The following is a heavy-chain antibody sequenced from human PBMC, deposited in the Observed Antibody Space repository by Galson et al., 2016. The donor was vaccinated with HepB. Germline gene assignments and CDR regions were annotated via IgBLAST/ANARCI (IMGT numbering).Heavy chain of an antibody. CDR3: AKSDILAGYSAIDY. J-gene: IGHJ4*02. D-gene: IGHD3-9*01. V-gene: IGHV3-30*18. CDR1: GFTFSSYG. CDR2: ISYDGSNK. Sequence: SLRLSCAASGFTFSSYGMHWVRQAPGKGLEWVAVISYDGSNKYYADSVKGRFTISRDNSKNTLYLQMNSLTAEDTAVYFCAKSDILAGYSAIDYWGQGTLLTVSS.